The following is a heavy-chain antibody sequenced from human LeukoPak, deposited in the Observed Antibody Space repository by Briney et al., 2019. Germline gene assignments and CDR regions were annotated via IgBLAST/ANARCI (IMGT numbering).Heavy chain of an antibody. CDR3: ARGYYYGSGSYPTDY. D-gene: IGHD3-10*01. Sequence: SGTLSLTCAVSGGSVSSSNWWSWVRQPPGKGLEWIGEIYHSGSTNYNPSLKSRVTISVDKSKNQFSLKLSSVTAADTAVYYCARGYYYGSGSYPTDYWGQGTLVTVSS. J-gene: IGHJ4*02. CDR1: GGSVSSSNW. V-gene: IGHV4-4*02. CDR2: IYHSGST.